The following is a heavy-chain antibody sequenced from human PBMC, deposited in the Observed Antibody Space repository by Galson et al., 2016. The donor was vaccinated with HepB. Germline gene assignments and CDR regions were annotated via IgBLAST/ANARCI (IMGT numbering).Heavy chain of an antibody. Sequence: SLRLSCAASGFPLRSYAMHWVRQAPGKGLQWVAAVRYDGNNKNYADSVKGRFTISRDNSKSTLFLQMNGLRADDTAVYYCVRERRSLYAFGDRWFDPWGQGTLVTVSS. CDR2: VRYDGNNK. J-gene: IGHJ5*02. CDR1: GFPLRSYA. V-gene: IGHV3-33*08. CDR3: VRERRSLYAFGDRWFDP. D-gene: IGHD2/OR15-2a*01.